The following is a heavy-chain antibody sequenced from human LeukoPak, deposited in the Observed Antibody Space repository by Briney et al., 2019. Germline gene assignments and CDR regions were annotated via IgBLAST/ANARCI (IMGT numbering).Heavy chain of an antibody. J-gene: IGHJ4*02. CDR2: IRSKANSYAT. V-gene: IGHV3-73*01. D-gene: IGHD3-10*01. CDR1: GFTFSGSA. Sequence: PGGSLRLSCAASGFTFSGSAMHWVRQASGKGLEWVGRIRSKANSYATAYAASVKGRFTISRDDSKNTAYLQMNSLKTEDTAVYYCARGGFNWFGSWGSPFNYWGQGTLVTVSS. CDR3: ARGGFNWFGSWGSPFNY.